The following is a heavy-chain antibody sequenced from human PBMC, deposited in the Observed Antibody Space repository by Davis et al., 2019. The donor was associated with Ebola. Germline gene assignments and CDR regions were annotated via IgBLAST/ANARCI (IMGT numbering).Heavy chain of an antibody. CDR2: FYTDERT. CDR3: ARHVDGDFWYFDL. J-gene: IGHJ2*01. D-gene: IGHD4-17*01. V-gene: IGHV3-53*01. Sequence: GESLKISCAASGFIVSDKYMSWVRQAPGKGPEWVAVFYTDERTYYADSVKGRFTVSRDNSENMLYLQMSTLRVEDTAVYYCARHVDGDFWYFDLWGRGTRVTVSS. CDR1: GFIVSDKY.